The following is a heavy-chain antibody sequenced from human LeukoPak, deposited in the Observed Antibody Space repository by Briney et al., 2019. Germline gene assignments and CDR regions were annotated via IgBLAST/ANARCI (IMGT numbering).Heavy chain of an antibody. CDR1: GGSISSYY. CDR3: ARLPVYDFWSGPAHMDV. Sequence: SETLSLTCTVSGGSISSYYWSWIRQPPGKGLKWIGYIYYSGSTNYNPSLKSRVTISVDTSKNQFSLKLSSVTAADTAVYYCARLPVYDFWSGPAHMDVWGKGTTVTVSS. CDR2: IYYSGST. D-gene: IGHD3-3*01. V-gene: IGHV4-59*08. J-gene: IGHJ6*03.